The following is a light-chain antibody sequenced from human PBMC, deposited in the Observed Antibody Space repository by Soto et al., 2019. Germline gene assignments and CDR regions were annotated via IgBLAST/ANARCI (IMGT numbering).Light chain of an antibody. Sequence: DIQMTQSPSSLSASVGDRVTITCRASQGVTNDLGWYQQKPGKAPKRLVYAASNLQSGVPSTFSGSGSGTEFTLTIDSLQPEDFATYYCPQNSDHPRTFGQGTKVEIK. CDR3: PQNSDHPRT. CDR2: AAS. CDR1: QGVTND. V-gene: IGKV1-17*01. J-gene: IGKJ1*01.